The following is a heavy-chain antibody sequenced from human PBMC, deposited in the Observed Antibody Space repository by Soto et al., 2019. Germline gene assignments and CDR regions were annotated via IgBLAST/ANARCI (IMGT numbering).Heavy chain of an antibody. D-gene: IGHD3-10*01. J-gene: IGHJ6*02. CDR2: IDPGDSDT. CDR3: AARVDSSPLYYYGVDV. V-gene: IGHV5-51*01. CDR1: GYRFTNYW. Sequence: GESLKISCKGSGYRFTNYWIGWVRQMPGKGLEWMGIIDPGDSDTRYSPSFQGQVTISVDKSISTAYLQWSSLKASDTAMYYCAARVDSSPLYYYGVDVWGQGTTVTVSS.